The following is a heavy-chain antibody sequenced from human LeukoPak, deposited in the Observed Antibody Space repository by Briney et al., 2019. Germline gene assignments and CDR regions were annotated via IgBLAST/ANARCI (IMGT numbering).Heavy chain of an antibody. J-gene: IGHJ5*01. CDR2: IYHGSA. CDR1: DDSVSSSRYY. CDR3: AREGGRQWLVSGAPDS. D-gene: IGHD6-19*01. V-gene: IGHV4-61*01. Sequence: SETLPLTCTVSDDSVSSSRYYWTWIRQPPGKGLEWIGYIYHGSATYNPSLESRVTLSMDTSKNQYSLKMTSVTAADTAVYYCAREGGRQWLVSGAPDSWGQGTLVTVSS.